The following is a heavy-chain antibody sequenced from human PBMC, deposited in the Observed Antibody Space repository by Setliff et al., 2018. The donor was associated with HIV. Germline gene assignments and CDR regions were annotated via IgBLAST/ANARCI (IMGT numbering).Heavy chain of an antibody. D-gene: IGHD1-1*01. CDR2: IIPMVSLP. CDR1: GGSFSNYS. CDR3: ARGQLKPTGYFFDY. V-gene: IGHV1-69*10. Sequence: SVKISCKASGGSFSNYSISWVRQAPGQAFEWMGGIIPMVSLPNFAQSFLGRLTITANRSTTTAYMELSRLTSEDTAVYLCARGQLKPTGYFFDYWCRGTLVTVSS. J-gene: IGHJ4*02.